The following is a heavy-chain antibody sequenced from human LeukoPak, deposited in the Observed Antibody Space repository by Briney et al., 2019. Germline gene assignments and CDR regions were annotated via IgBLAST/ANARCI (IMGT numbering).Heavy chain of an antibody. Sequence: GGSLRLSCAASGFTFSSYWMSWVRQAPGKGLEWVANIKQDGSEKYYVDSVKGRFTISRDNAKNSLYLQMNSLRAEDTAVYYCARDMRAAAGTAFSIRVNYYFDYWGQGTLVTVSS. J-gene: IGHJ4*02. CDR2: IKQDGSEK. CDR3: ARDMRAAAGTAFSIRVNYYFDY. V-gene: IGHV3-7*03. CDR1: GFTFSSYW. D-gene: IGHD6-13*01.